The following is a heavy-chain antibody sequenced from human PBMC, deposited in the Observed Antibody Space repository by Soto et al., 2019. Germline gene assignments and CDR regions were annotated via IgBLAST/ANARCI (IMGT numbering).Heavy chain of an antibody. V-gene: IGHV1-3*04. J-gene: IGHJ4*01. CDR3: ARVTTLSKHGFGYCVQVTMVTDY. CDR1: GYVFTSFA. CDR2: VNTGNGDS. D-gene: IGHD3-3*01. Sequence: ASVKVSCKTSGYVFTSFAIHWMRQAPGQGPEWMGWVNTGNGDSKYSEKFQDRVTITRDTSATTAYMELSRLRSEDTAVYYCARVTTLSKHGFGYCVQVTMVTDY.